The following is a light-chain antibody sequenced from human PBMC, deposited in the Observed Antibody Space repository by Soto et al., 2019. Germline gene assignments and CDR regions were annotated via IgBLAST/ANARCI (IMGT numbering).Light chain of an antibody. Sequence: QSALTQPASVSGSPGQSITISCTGTGSDVGGYNYVSCYQQHPGKAPKLMIYDVSNRPSGVSNRFSGSKSGNTASLTISGLQAEDEADYYCSSYTSSSTLYVVFGGGTKVTVL. CDR2: DVS. V-gene: IGLV2-14*01. J-gene: IGLJ2*01. CDR1: GSDVGGYNY. CDR3: SSYTSSSTLYVV.